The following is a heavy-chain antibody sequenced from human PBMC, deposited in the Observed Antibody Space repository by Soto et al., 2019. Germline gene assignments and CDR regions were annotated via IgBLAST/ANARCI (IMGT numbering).Heavy chain of an antibody. CDR3: ARESRFLEWLSLNWFDP. D-gene: IGHD3-3*01. CDR2: ISSSSSTI. V-gene: IGHV3-48*02. CDR1: GFTFSSYS. Sequence: PGGSLRLSCGASGFTFSSYSMNWVRQAPGKGLEWVSYISSSSSTIYYADSVKGRFTISRDNAKNSLYLQMNSLRDEDTAVYYCARESRFLEWLSLNWFDPWGQGTLVTVSS. J-gene: IGHJ5*02.